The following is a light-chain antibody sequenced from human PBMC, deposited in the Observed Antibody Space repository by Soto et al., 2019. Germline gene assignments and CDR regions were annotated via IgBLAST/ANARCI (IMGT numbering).Light chain of an antibody. V-gene: IGKV1-16*01. CDR3: QHYNGYPQI. CDR2: AAS. J-gene: IGKJ5*01. Sequence: DIQMTHSASALSASVVYRVTIICRASQGISSSLAWFQQKPGKAPKTLIYAASSLHSGVPSRFSGSGSGTDFTLTISSLQPEDFATYYCQHYNGYPQIFGQGTRLEIK. CDR1: QGISSS.